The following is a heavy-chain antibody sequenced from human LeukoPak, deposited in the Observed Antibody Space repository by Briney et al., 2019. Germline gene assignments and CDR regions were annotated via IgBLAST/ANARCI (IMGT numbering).Heavy chain of an antibody. CDR1: GGSISSYY. D-gene: IGHD6-13*01. Sequence: PSETLSLTCTVSGGSISSYYWSWIRQPPGKGLEWIGYIYYSGSTNYNPSLKSRVTISVDTSKNQFSLKLSSVTAADTAVYYCARDIRTAAGHNWFDPWGQGTLVTVSS. V-gene: IGHV4-59*12. CDR2: IYYSGST. CDR3: ARDIRTAAGHNWFDP. J-gene: IGHJ5*02.